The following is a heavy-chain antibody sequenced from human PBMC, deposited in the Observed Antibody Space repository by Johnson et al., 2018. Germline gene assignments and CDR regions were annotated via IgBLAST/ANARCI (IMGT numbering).Heavy chain of an antibody. V-gene: IGHV3-30*03. CDR1: GFTFSSYG. CDR3: ARDKYQFDRLYYGMAV. Sequence: QVQLVESGGGLVQPGRSLRLSCAASGFTFSSYGMHWVRQAPGKGLERVAVMAYDGSNKYYADSVKGRFTISRDNSKNTGDLQMNRLRAEDTAVDFGARDKYQFDRLYYGMAVWGQGTTVTVSS. D-gene: IGHD2-2*01. J-gene: IGHJ6*02. CDR2: MAYDGSNK.